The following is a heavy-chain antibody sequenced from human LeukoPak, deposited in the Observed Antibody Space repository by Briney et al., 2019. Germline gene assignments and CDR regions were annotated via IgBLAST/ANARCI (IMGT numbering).Heavy chain of an antibody. CDR3: ASPGSGWHF. J-gene: IGHJ4*02. CDR1: GSAFSSYA. CDR2: ISGGDDST. Sequence: GGSLRLSCAASGSAFSSYAMSWVRQAPGKGLEWVSAISGGDDSTFYADSVKGRFTISRDNSKNTLYLQMNSLRAEDTAVYYCASPGSGWHFWGQGTLVTVSS. D-gene: IGHD6-19*01. V-gene: IGHV3-23*01.